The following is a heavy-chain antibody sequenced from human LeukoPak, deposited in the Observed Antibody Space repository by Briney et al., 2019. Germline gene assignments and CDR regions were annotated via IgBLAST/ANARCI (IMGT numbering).Heavy chain of an antibody. CDR2: IRYDGSNK. CDR3: AKDLIAAAGDDAFDI. D-gene: IGHD6-13*01. V-gene: IGHV3-30*02. Sequence: GGSLRLSCAASGFTFSSYGMHWVRQAPGKGLEWVAFIRYDGSNKYYADSVKGRFTISRDNSKNTLYLQMNSLRAEDTAVYYCAKDLIAAAGDDAFDIWGQGTMVTVSS. J-gene: IGHJ3*02. CDR1: GFTFSSYG.